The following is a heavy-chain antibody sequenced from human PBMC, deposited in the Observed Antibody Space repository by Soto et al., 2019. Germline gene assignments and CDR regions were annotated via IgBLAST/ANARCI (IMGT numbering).Heavy chain of an antibody. CDR1: GGSVSSGSYY. V-gene: IGHV4-61*01. CDR3: ARAPLYSSGSSYFDY. D-gene: IGHD6-19*01. CDR2: IYYSGTA. Sequence: KASETLSLTCTVSGGSVSSGSYYWSWIRQPPGKGLEWIGYIYYSGTADYHPSLRSRVTISVDTSKNQFFLKLSSVTAADTAVYYCARAPLYSSGSSYFDYWGQGTLVTVSS. J-gene: IGHJ4*02.